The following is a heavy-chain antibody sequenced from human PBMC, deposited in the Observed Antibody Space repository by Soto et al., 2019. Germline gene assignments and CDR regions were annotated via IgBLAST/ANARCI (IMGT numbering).Heavy chain of an antibody. Sequence: SETLSLTCAVYGGSFSGYYWSWIRQPPGKGLEWIGEINHSGSTNYNPSLKSRVTISVDTSKNQFSLKLSSVTAADTAVYYCASRKLRYFDWPFAYWGQGTLVTVSS. J-gene: IGHJ4*02. V-gene: IGHV4-34*01. CDR1: GGSFSGYY. CDR3: ASRKLRYFDWPFAY. D-gene: IGHD3-9*01. CDR2: INHSGST.